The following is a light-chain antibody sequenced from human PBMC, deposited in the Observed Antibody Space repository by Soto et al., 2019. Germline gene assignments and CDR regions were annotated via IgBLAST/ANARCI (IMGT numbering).Light chain of an antibody. V-gene: IGLV1-40*01. CDR2: GNS. J-gene: IGLJ1*01. Sequence: QSVLTQPPSVSGAPGQRVTISCAGSSSNIGAGYDVHWYQQPPGTAPKLLIYGNSNRPSGVPDRFSGSKSGTSASLAITGLQAEDEADYYCQSYDSSYVFGTGTKVTVL. CDR1: SSNIGAGYD. CDR3: QSYDSSYV.